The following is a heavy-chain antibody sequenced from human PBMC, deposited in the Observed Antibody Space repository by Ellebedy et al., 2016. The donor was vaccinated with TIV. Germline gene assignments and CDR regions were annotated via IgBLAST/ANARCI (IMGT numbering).Heavy chain of an antibody. J-gene: IGHJ6*02. CDR2: IIPIFGTA. Sequence: SVKVSCXASGYTFTSYGISWVRQAPGQGLEWMGGIIPIFGTANYAQKFQGRVTITADESTSTAYMELRSLRSDDTAVYYCARDRQWLVEYYYYGMDVWGQGTTVTVSS. CDR1: GYTFTSYG. V-gene: IGHV1-69*13. CDR3: ARDRQWLVEYYYYGMDV. D-gene: IGHD6-19*01.